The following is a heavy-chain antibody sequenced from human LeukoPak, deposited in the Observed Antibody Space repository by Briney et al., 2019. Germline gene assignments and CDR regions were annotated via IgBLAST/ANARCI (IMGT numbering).Heavy chain of an antibody. V-gene: IGHV3-11*01. CDR3: ARGPTTVTSPHFDY. CDR1: GFTSTDYY. J-gene: IGHJ4*02. D-gene: IGHD4-17*01. CDR2: ISRNGDTR. Sequence: PGGSLRLSCAASGFTSTDYYMTWIRQAPGKGLEWVSYISRNGDTRYYVDSVKGRFTISRDNAKNSPYLQMNSLRAEDTAVYYCARGPTTVTSPHFDYWGQGTLVTVSS.